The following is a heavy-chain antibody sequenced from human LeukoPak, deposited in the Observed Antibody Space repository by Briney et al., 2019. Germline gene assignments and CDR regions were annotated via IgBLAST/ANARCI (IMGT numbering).Heavy chain of an antibody. Sequence: GGSLRLSCAASGFTFTSHSLNWVRQAPGKGLEWVSSISSSSSYIYYADSVKGRFSISRDNAKNSLYLQMNSLRAEDTAVYYCASYLYSSSYNWGQGTLVTVSS. D-gene: IGHD6-13*01. V-gene: IGHV3-21*01. CDR3: ASYLYSSSYN. CDR1: GFTFTSHS. CDR2: ISSSSSYI. J-gene: IGHJ4*02.